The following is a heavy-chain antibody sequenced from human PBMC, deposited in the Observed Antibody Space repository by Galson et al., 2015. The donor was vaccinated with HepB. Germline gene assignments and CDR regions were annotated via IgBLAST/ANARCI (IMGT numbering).Heavy chain of an antibody. CDR1: GGTFSTYI. J-gene: IGHJ6*02. D-gene: IGHD3-22*01. V-gene: IGHV1-69*02. CDR2: TIPILGIA. Sequence: SVKVSCKASGGTFSTYIISWVRQAPGQGLEWMGRTIPILGIANYAQKSQGRVTITADKSTSTAYMELSSLRSEDTAVYYCANTPDYHDSTGYYYYGMDVWGQGTTVTVSS. CDR3: ANTPDYHDSTGYYYYGMDV.